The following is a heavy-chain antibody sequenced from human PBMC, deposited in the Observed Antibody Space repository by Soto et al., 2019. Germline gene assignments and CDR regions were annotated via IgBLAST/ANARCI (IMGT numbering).Heavy chain of an antibody. CDR2: IYYSGST. D-gene: IGHD5-12*01. Sequence: QVQLQESGPGLVKPSETLSLTCTVSGGSISSYYWSWIRQPPGKGLEWIGYIYYSGSTNYNPSLKRRVTISVDTSKNQFSLKLSSVTAADTAVYYCARQDGYNSLDAFDIWGQGTMVTVSS. J-gene: IGHJ3*02. CDR1: GGSISSYY. CDR3: ARQDGYNSLDAFDI. V-gene: IGHV4-59*01.